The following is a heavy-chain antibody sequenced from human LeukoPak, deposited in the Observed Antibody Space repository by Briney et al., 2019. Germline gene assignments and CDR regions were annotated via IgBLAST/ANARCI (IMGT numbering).Heavy chain of an antibody. V-gene: IGHV3-7*03. CDR1: GFTFSSYW. CDR3: ASQASGYSIYFDY. J-gene: IGHJ4*02. CDR2: IKQDGGEK. D-gene: IGHD4-23*01. Sequence: GGSLRLSCAASGFTFSSYWMSWVRQAPGKGLEWVANIKQDGGEKYYVDSVKGRFTISRDNAKNSLYLQMNSLRAEDTAVYYCASQASGYSIYFDYWGQGTLVTVSS.